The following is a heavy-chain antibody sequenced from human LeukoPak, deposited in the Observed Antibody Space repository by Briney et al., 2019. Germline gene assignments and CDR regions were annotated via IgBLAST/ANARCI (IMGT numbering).Heavy chain of an antibody. Sequence: PGGSLRLSCAAAGFTLDDYAMHWVRQAPGKGLQWVSSISWDSGNMAYADSVKGRFTISRDNAKNSLYLQMNSLRAEDTAVYFCARDYVYAIDYWGQGTLVTVSS. CDR1: GFTLDDYA. J-gene: IGHJ4*02. CDR2: ISWDSGNM. V-gene: IGHV3-9*01. D-gene: IGHD2/OR15-2a*01. CDR3: ARDYVYAIDY.